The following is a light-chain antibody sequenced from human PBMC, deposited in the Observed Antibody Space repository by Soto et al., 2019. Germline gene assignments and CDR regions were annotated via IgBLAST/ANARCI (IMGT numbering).Light chain of an antibody. CDR1: SSDVGGYNY. J-gene: IGLJ2*01. V-gene: IGLV2-14*01. Sequence: QSALTQPASVSGSPGQSITISCTGTSSDVGGYNYVSWYQQHPGKAPKFMIYEVSNRPSGVSNRFSGSKSGNTASLTISGLRAEDEADYYCSSYTSSSTLVVFGGGTKLTVL. CDR3: SSYTSSSTLVV. CDR2: EVS.